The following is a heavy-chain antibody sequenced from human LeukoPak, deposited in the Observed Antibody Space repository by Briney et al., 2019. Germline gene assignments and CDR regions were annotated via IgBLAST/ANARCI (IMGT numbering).Heavy chain of an antibody. CDR1: GGSVGSGSYY. CDR3: ARGSRGYSYG. V-gene: IGHV4-61*01. D-gene: IGHD5-18*01. J-gene: IGHJ4*02. Sequence: SETLSLTCTVSGGSVGSGSYYWSWIRQPPGKGLEWIGYIYYSASTNYNPSLKSRVTISVDTSNNQFSLKLSSVTAADTAVYYCARGSRGYSYGWGQGTLVTVSS. CDR2: IYYSAST.